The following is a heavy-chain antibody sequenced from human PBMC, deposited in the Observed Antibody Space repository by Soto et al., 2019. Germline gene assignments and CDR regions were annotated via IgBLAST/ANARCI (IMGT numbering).Heavy chain of an antibody. CDR3: ASQIPKDMVLVPYDY. CDR2: IDPIDSYT. CDR1: GYSFTSYW. Sequence: EVQLVQSGAEVKKPGESLRISCKGSGYSFTSYWISWVRQMPGKGLEWMGRIDPIDSYTTYSPSFQGHVTISADKSISTAYLQWSSLKASDTAMYYCASQIPKDMVLVPYDYWGQGTLVTVSS. V-gene: IGHV5-10-1*03. J-gene: IGHJ4*02. D-gene: IGHD2-2*01.